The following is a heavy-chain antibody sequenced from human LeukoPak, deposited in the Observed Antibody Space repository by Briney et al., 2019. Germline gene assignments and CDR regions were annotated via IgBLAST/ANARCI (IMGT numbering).Heavy chain of an antibody. CDR1: GYSISSGYY. CDR2: IYHSGST. J-gene: IGHJ6*03. V-gene: IGHV4-38-2*02. Sequence: PSETLSLTCTVSGYSISSGYYWCWIRQPPGKGLEWIGSIYHSGSTYYNSSLKRRVTISVDTSKNQFSLKLSSVTAADTAVYYCARVTRGPRYYMDVWGKGTTVTVSS. CDR3: ARVTRGPRYYMDV.